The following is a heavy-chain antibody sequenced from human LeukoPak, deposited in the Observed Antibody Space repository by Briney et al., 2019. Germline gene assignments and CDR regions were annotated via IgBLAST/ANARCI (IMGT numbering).Heavy chain of an antibody. CDR2: IYYSATT. CDR1: GGSISSSSYY. Sequence: SETLSLTCTVSGGSISSSSYYWGWIRQPPGRGREWIGSIYYSATTYSNPSLTSRVTLSVDPSKNQFSLKLSSVTAADTAVYYCAREGRRYNWFDPWGQGTLVTVSS. CDR3: AREGRRYNWFDP. J-gene: IGHJ5*02. V-gene: IGHV4-39*02.